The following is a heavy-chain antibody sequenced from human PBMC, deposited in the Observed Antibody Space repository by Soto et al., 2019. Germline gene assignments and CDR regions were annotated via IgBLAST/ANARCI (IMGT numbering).Heavy chain of an antibody. Sequence: QVQLQESGPGLVKPSQTLSLTCTVSGGSISSGGYYWRWIRQHPGRGLEWIGYIYYNGNTYYNPSLKSRVTVSVDTSKNQFSLNVRSVTAADTAVYYCARCSLVVIPVPGFDPWGQGTLVTVSS. CDR3: ARCSLVVIPVPGFDP. D-gene: IGHD2-15*01. V-gene: IGHV4-31*03. CDR1: GGSISSGGYY. J-gene: IGHJ5*02. CDR2: IYYNGNT.